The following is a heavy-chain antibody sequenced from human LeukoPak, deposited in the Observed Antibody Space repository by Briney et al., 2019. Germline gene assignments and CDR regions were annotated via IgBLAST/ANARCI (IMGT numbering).Heavy chain of an antibody. Sequence: KPSETLSLTCTVSGGSISSSSYYWGWIRQPPGKGLEWIGSIYYSGSTYYNPSLKSRVTISVDTSKNQFSLKLSSVTAADTAVYYCARTTYSSGWTGDWFDPWGQGTLVTVSS. J-gene: IGHJ5*02. CDR3: ARTTYSSGWTGDWFDP. CDR1: GGSISSSSYY. D-gene: IGHD6-19*01. V-gene: IGHV4-39*01. CDR2: IYYSGST.